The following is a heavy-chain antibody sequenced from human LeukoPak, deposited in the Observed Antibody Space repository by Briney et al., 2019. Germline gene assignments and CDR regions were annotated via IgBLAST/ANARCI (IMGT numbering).Heavy chain of an antibody. Sequence: PGGSLRLSCAASGFTVSSYYMTWVRQAPGKGLEWVSVIYSGGSTDHADSVKGRFTISRDNSKNTLYLQMNSLRAEDTTVYYCARLRTPDIAMVPTYYFDYWGQGTLVTVSS. V-gene: IGHV3-66*04. CDR3: ARLRTPDIAMVPTYYFDY. CDR2: IYSGGST. D-gene: IGHD5-18*01. CDR1: GFTVSSYY. J-gene: IGHJ4*02.